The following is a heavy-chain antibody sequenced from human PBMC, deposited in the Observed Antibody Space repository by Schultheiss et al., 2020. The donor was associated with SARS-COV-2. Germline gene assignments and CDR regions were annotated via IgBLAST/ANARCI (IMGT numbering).Heavy chain of an antibody. J-gene: IGHJ6*02. V-gene: IGHV2-70*01. CDR1: GFSLSTSGVG. Sequence: SGPTLVKPTQTLTLTCTFSGFSLSTSGVGVGWIRQPPGKALEWLALIDWDDDKYYSTSLKTRLTISKDTSKNQVVLTMTNMDPVDTATYYCARMVGSSWYYYYYGMDVWGQGTTVTVSS. CDR3: ARMVGSSWYYYYYGMDV. CDR2: IDWDDDK. D-gene: IGHD6-13*01.